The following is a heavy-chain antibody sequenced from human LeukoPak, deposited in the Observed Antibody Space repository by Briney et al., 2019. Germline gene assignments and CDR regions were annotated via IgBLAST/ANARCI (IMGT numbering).Heavy chain of an antibody. CDR2: INQDGSEE. CDR1: GFSFSDYW. V-gene: IGHV3-7*01. Sequence: PGGSLRLSCAASGFSFSDYWMSWVRQAPGKGLEWVANINQDGSEEYYVDSVRGRFTISRDNAKNSLYLQMNSLRAEDTAVYYCACPFGVVIIRGQKRTQPYMDVWGKGTTVTVSS. D-gene: IGHD3-3*01. J-gene: IGHJ6*03. CDR3: ACPFGVVIIRGQKRTQPYMDV.